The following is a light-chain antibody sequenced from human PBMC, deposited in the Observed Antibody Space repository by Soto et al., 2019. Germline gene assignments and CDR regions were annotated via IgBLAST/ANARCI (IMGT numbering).Light chain of an antibody. CDR2: KAS. CDR1: QSISSW. Sequence: DIQMTQSPSTLCATVGDRVTITCRASQSISSWLAWYQQKPGKAPKLLIYKASSLESGVPSRFSGSGSGTELTLTISSPQTDDFATYYCQQYNSYVYTFGQGTKLEIK. CDR3: QQYNSYVYT. J-gene: IGKJ2*01. V-gene: IGKV1-5*03.